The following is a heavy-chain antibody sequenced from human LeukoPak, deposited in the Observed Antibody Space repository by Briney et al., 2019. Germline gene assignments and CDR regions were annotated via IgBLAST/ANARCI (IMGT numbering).Heavy chain of an antibody. D-gene: IGHD6-19*01. J-gene: IGHJ1*01. CDR2: FNPEDGET. CDR3: ATDEKYTTGCSYHH. Sequence: ASVKVSCKVSGYTLTGLSMHWVRQAPGKGLEWMGGFNPEDGETIYTEKFQGRVTMTEDTSTDTAYMELSSLRSTDTAMYYCATDEKYTTGCSYHHWGQDTLVTVSS. V-gene: IGHV1-24*01. CDR1: GYTLTGLS.